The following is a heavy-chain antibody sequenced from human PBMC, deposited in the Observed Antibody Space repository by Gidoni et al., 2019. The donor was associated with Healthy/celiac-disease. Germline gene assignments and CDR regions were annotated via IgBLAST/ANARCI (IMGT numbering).Heavy chain of an antibody. Sequence: EVQLVESGGGLVKPGGSLSLSCEASGFTFSSYSMHWVRQAPGKGLEWVSSISSSSSYIYYADSVKGRFTISRDNAKNSLYLQMNSLRAEDTAVYYCARTGSSNNFDYWGQGTLVTVSS. D-gene: IGHD6-6*01. CDR3: ARTGSSNNFDY. CDR2: ISSSSSYI. V-gene: IGHV3-21*01. CDR1: GFTFSSYS. J-gene: IGHJ4*02.